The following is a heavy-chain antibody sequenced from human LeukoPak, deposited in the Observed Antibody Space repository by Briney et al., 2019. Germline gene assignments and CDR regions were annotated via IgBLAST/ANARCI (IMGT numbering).Heavy chain of an antibody. CDR1: GYTFSDFS. J-gene: IGHJ4*02. CDR2: ISGRSNYR. CDR3: VRLRRNSDRSGYYYYYDY. V-gene: IGHV3-21*01. Sequence: GGSLTLSCAASGYTFSDFSVNWVRQAPGKGLEWGSSISGRSNYRYYADSVRGRFTISRDDARDSLFLQMNSLRAEDTAVYFCVRLRRNSDRSGYYYYYDYWGQGTLVTVSS. D-gene: IGHD3-22*01.